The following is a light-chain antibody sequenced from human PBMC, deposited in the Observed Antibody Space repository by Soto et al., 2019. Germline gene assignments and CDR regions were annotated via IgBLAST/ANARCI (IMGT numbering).Light chain of an antibody. CDR2: GAS. CDR1: QSVSSN. V-gene: IGKV3-15*01. Sequence: DIVMTQSPATLSVSPGERATLSCRASQSVSSNLAWYQQRPGQAPRLLIYGASTRATGIPARFSGSGSGTEFTLTISSLQSEDFAVYYCQQYHTSPYTFGQGTRLEIK. J-gene: IGKJ2*01. CDR3: QQYHTSPYT.